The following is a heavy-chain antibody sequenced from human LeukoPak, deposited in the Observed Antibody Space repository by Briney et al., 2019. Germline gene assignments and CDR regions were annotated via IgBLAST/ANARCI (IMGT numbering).Heavy chain of an antibody. CDR1: GGSISSSSYY. CDR3: ARVVGARGNWFDP. J-gene: IGHJ5*02. CDR2: IFYSGST. D-gene: IGHD1-26*01. V-gene: IGHV4-39*01. Sequence: SETLSLTCTVSGGSISSSSYYWGWIRQPPGKGLEWIGSIFYSGSTYYNPSLKSRVTISVDTSKNQFSLKLSSVTAADTAVYYCARVVGARGNWFDPWGQGTLVTVSS.